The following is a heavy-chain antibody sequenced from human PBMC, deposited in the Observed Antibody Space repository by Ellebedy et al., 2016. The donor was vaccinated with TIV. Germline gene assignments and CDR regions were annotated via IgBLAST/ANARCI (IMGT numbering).Heavy chain of an antibody. D-gene: IGHD3-10*01. CDR1: GYIFTSYD. V-gene: IGHV1-18*01. J-gene: IGHJ4*02. CDR2: VSGYNGNR. Sequence: ASVKVSCKASGYIFTSYDINWVRQAPGQGLEWMGWVSGYNGNRNYAQKFQGRVTMTTDTSTSTAYMELGSLRSDDTAVYFCARGRYYGSGSYSDYWGQGTLVTVSS. CDR3: ARGRYYGSGSYSDY.